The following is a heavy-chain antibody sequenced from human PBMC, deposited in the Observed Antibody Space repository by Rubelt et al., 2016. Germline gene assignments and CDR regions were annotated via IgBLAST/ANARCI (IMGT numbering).Heavy chain of an antibody. CDR1: GFTFSDYY. D-gene: IGHD1-14*01. J-gene: IGHJ3*02. CDR2: ISSSGSTI. CDR3: ARTEHDAFDI. V-gene: IGHV3-11*01. Sequence: ASGFTFSDYYMSWIRQAPGKGLEWASYISSSGSTIYYADSVKGRFTISRDNAKNSLYLQMNSLRAGDTAVYYCARTEHDAFDIWGQGTMVTVSS.